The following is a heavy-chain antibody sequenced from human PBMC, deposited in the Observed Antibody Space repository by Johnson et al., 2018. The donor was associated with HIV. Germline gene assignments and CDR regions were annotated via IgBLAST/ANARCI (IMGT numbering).Heavy chain of an antibody. CDR3: AGPDYSSCCYLEEGVDAFDI. D-gene: IGHD6-19*01. Sequence: QVLLVESGGGLVKPGGSLRLSCAASGLTFNNAWMSWVRQAPGKGLEWVSYISSSGSTIYYADSVKGRFTISRDNAKNSLYLQMNSLRAEDTAVYYCAGPDYSSCCYLEEGVDAFDIWGQGTMVTVSS. V-gene: IGHV3-11*04. J-gene: IGHJ3*02. CDR1: GLTFNNAW. CDR2: ISSSGSTI.